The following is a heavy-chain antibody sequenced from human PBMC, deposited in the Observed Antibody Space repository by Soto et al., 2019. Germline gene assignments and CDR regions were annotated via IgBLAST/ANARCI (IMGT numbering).Heavy chain of an antibody. CDR2: IYHSGST. V-gene: IGHV4-30-2*01. Sequence: QLQLQESGSGLVKPSQTLSLTCAVSGVSISSGGYSWSWIRQPPGKGLEWIGYIYHSGSTYYNPSLKSRVTISLDRSKKQFSLKLSSVTAAETSVYYCARGITTVTTLDYWGQGTLVTVSS. CDR1: GVSISSGGYS. CDR3: ARGITTVTTLDY. J-gene: IGHJ4*02. D-gene: IGHD4-17*01.